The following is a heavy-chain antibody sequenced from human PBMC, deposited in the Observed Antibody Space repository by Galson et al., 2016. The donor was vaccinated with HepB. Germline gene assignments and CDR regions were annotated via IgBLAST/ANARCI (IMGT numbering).Heavy chain of an antibody. J-gene: IGHJ4*02. CDR3: ARVLAGYFPYYFDY. V-gene: IGHV1-46*01. D-gene: IGHD3-9*01. CDR1: GYTFISHY. Sequence: SVKVSCKASGYTFISHYMHWVRQAPGQGLEWMGIINPSGGSTTYAQKFQGRVTMTTDTPTSTVYMELSSLRSEDTAAYYCARVLAGYFPYYFDYWGQGTLVTVSS. CDR2: INPSGGST.